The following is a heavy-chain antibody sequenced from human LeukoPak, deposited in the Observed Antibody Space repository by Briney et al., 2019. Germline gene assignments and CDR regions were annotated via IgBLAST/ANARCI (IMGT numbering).Heavy chain of an antibody. D-gene: IGHD5-24*01. Sequence: GESLKISCKGSGYSLTSYWIGWVRQMPGKGLEWMGIIYPGGSDTRYSPSFQGQVTISADKSISTAYLQWSSLKASDTAMYYCASPREMATIHYWGQGTLVTVSS. CDR3: ASPREMATIHY. J-gene: IGHJ4*02. V-gene: IGHV5-51*01. CDR1: GYSLTSYW. CDR2: IYPGGSDT.